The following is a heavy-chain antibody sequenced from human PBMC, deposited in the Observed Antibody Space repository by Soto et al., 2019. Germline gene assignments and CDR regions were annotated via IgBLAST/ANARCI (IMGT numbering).Heavy chain of an antibody. J-gene: IGHJ3*02. CDR1: GYIFSTYG. D-gene: IGHD3-22*01. CDR2: ISTYNENT. Sequence: VQLVQSGGEVKKPGASVKVSCKASGYIFSTYGISWVRQAPGQGLDWMGWISTYNENTNYAQKLQGRVTMTTDTSPSTVYWELRSLRFDDTAVYYCARDRGGDRHGYGLRAAFDSWGQGTKVTVSS. CDR3: ARDRGGDRHGYGLRAAFDS. V-gene: IGHV1-18*01.